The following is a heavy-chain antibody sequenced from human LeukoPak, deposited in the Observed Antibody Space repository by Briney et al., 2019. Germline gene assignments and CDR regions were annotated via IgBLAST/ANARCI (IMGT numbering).Heavy chain of an antibody. CDR2: IIPILGIA. CDR3: ARTRYYYGSGSYNWFDP. Sequence: GASVKVSCKASGGTFSSYAISWVRQAPGQGLEWMGRIIPILGIANYAQKFQGRVTITADKSTSTAYMELSSLRSEDTAVYYCARTRYYYGSGSYNWFDPWGQGTLVTVSS. CDR1: GGTFSSYA. D-gene: IGHD3-10*01. V-gene: IGHV1-69*04. J-gene: IGHJ5*02.